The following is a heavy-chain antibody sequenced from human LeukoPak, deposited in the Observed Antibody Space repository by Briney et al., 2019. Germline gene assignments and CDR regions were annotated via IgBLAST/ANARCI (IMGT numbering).Heavy chain of an antibody. J-gene: IGHJ4*02. V-gene: IGHV3-53*01. CDR1: GFTVSSNY. CDR2: IYSGGST. D-gene: IGHD3-22*01. Sequence: GGSLRLSCAASGFTVSSNYMSWVRQAPGKGLEWVSFIYSGGSTYYADSVKGRFTISRDNSKNTLYLQMNSLRAEDTAVYYCARLAYYYDSSGTSDFDYWGQGTLVSVSS. CDR3: ARLAYYYDSSGTSDFDY.